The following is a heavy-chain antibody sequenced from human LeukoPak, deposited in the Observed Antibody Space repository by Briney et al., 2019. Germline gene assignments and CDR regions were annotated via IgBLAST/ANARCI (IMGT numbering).Heavy chain of an antibody. CDR3: ARTVVSYNYFDP. V-gene: IGHV2-5*02. CDR2: IYWDDDK. Sequence: SGPTLVNPTQTLTLTCTFSGFSLTTSGVGVGWIRQPQGKALEWLVVIYWDDDKRYSPSLRSRLAITKDTSKNQVVLTMTNMDPVDTATYFCARTVVSYNYFDPWGQGTLVTVSS. D-gene: IGHD2-15*01. CDR1: GFSLTTSGVG. J-gene: IGHJ5*02.